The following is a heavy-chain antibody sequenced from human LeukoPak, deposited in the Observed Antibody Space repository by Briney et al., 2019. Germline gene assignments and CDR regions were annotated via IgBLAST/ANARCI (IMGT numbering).Heavy chain of an antibody. D-gene: IGHD6-13*01. Sequence: PGGSLRLSCAASGFTFNSYSMNWVRQAPGKGLEWVSSISGSNSYIYYADSMKGRFTISRDNAKNSLYLQMNSLRAEDTALYYCAREWMGYSSSRRDYYYYMDVWGKGTTVTVSS. CDR3: AREWMGYSSSRRDYYYYMDV. J-gene: IGHJ6*03. CDR1: GFTFNSYS. CDR2: ISGSNSYI. V-gene: IGHV3-21*01.